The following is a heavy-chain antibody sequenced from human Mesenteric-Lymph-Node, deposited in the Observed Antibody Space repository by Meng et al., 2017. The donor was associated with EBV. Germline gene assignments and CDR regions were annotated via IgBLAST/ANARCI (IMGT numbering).Heavy chain of an antibody. V-gene: IGHV4-61*01. J-gene: IGHJ4*02. CDR2: VYYSGST. CDR1: GGSVSSVSYC. Sequence: QLEASGPGLVKPSETLSLTCTFSGGSVSSVSYCWNWIRQPPGKGLEWIGYVYYSGSTKYNPSLKSRVTISVDTSKNQFSLKLTSVTAADTAVYYCARDPYGATDFWGQGTLVTVSS. D-gene: IGHD4-17*01. CDR3: ARDPYGATDF.